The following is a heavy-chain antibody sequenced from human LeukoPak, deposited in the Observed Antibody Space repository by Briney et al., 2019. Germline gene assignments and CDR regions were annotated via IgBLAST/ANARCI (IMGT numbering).Heavy chain of an antibody. D-gene: IGHD3-10*01. CDR1: GXTFSSYS. J-gene: IGHJ3*02. Sequence: GGSLRLSCAAAGXTFSSYSLNWVRQAPGKGLEWVSYISSSSSRTIYYADSVKGRFTISRDNAKNSVYLQMNSLRDEDTAVYYCARALIGWFGELTKDGSGAFDIWGQGTMVTASS. V-gene: IGHV3-48*02. CDR2: ISSSSSRTI. CDR3: ARALIGWFGELTKDGSGAFDI.